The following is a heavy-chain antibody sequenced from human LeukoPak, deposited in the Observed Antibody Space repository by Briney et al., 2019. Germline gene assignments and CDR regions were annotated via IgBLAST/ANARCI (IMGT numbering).Heavy chain of an antibody. V-gene: IGHV4-39*01. Sequence: SETLSLTCTVSGGSISSSSYYWGWIRQPPGKGLEWIGSIYYSGSTYYNPSLKSRVTISVDTSKNQFSLKLSSVTAADTAVYYCASLGGYGGNSTDANFDYWGQGTLVTVSS. CDR1: GGSISSSSYY. CDR3: ASLGGYGGNSTDANFDY. CDR2: IYYSGST. J-gene: IGHJ4*02. D-gene: IGHD4-23*01.